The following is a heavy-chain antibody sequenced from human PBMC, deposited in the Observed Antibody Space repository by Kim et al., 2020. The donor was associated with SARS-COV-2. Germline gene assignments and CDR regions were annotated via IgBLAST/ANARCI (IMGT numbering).Heavy chain of an antibody. D-gene: IGHD3-22*01. Sequence: SVKGRFTSSRDNAKNTLYLQMNSLRAEDTAVYYCARDPDYYDTGRTHFDYWGQGTLVTVSS. J-gene: IGHJ4*02. V-gene: IGHV3-74*01. CDR3: ARDPDYYDTGRTHFDY.